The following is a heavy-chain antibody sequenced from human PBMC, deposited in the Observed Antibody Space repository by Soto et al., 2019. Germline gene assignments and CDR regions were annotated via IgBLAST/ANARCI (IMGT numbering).Heavy chain of an antibody. Sequence: GGSLRLSCAASGFTFSDYYMSWVRQAPGKGLEWVSYISSISTYANYADSVKGRFTISRDNAKNSLDLQMNSLRDDDTALYYCARFADCSNNICSYGMDVWGQGTTVTVS. CDR2: ISSISTYA. CDR3: ARFADCSNNICSYGMDV. V-gene: IGHV3-11*06. CDR1: GFTFSDYY. D-gene: IGHD4-4*01. J-gene: IGHJ6*02.